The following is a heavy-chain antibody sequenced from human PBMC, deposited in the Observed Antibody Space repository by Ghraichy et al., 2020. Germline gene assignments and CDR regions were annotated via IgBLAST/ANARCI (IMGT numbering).Heavy chain of an antibody. J-gene: IGHJ5*02. D-gene: IGHD2-15*01. V-gene: IGHV4-39*01. CDR3: ARHRPNSGGSRGRAFDP. CDR2: IYYRGNT. Sequence: SETLSLTCTVSGGSISSSSYFWGWIRQPPGKGLEWIGSIYYRGNTYYNPPLKSRVTISVDMSKNQFSLKLSSVTAADTAVYYCARHRPNSGGSRGRAFDPWGQGTLVTVSS. CDR1: GGSISSSSYF.